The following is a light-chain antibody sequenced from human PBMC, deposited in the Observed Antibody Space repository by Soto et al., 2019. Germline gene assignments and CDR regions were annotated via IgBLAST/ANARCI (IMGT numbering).Light chain of an antibody. CDR2: GAH. CDR3: QQYNKWPPAIS. CDR1: QSVSDN. J-gene: IGKJ5*01. Sequence: EIMWTQSPATLSVSPGEGATLSCRASQSVSDNLAWYQQKPGQAPRLLIYGAHTRATGIPARFSGSGSGTEYTLTISSLQYEDFAVYYCQQYNKWPPAISFGQGTRLEIK. V-gene: IGKV3-15*01.